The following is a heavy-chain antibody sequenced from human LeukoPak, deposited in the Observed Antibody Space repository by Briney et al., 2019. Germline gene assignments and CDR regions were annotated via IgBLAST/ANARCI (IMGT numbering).Heavy chain of an antibody. CDR2: ISGSGGSI. D-gene: IGHD3-22*01. CDR3: AKHGHTTTWYYYDSSGYYPAYYFDY. CDR1: GFTFSSYA. J-gene: IGHJ4*02. V-gene: IGHV3-23*01. Sequence: PGGSLRLSCAASGFTFSSYAMSWVRQAPGKGLEWVSAISGSGGSIYYADSVKGRFTISRDNSKNTLYLQMNSLRAEDTAVYYCAKHGHTTTWYYYDSSGYYPAYYFDYWGQGTLATVSS.